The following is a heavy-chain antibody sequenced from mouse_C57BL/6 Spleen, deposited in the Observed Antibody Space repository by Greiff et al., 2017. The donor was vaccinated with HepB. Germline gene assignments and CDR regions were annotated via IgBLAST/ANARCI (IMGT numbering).Heavy chain of an antibody. CDR2: IYPGSGST. Sequence: VQLQQSGAELVKPGASVKMSCKASGYTFTSYWITWVKQRPGQGLEWIGDIYPGSGSTNYNEKFKSKATLTVDTSSSTAYMQLSSLTSEDSAVYYCARSPLYGSSPLDYWGQGTTLTVSS. V-gene: IGHV1-55*01. D-gene: IGHD1-1*01. J-gene: IGHJ2*01. CDR3: ARSPLYGSSPLDY. CDR1: GYTFTSYW.